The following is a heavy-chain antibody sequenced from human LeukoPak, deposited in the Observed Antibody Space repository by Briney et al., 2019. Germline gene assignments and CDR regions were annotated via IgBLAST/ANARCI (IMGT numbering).Heavy chain of an antibody. CDR2: IMQDGSEK. V-gene: IGHV3-7*01. J-gene: IGHJ4*02. Sequence: GGSLRLSCAASGFTFSSYWMSWVRQAPGKGLEWVANIMQDGSEKYDVDSVKGRFTISRDNAKNSLYLQMNSLRAEDTAVYYCARDQLFGRYCSGGSCYPLDYWGQGTLVTVSS. D-gene: IGHD2-15*01. CDR1: GFTFSSYW. CDR3: ARDQLFGRYCSGGSCYPLDY.